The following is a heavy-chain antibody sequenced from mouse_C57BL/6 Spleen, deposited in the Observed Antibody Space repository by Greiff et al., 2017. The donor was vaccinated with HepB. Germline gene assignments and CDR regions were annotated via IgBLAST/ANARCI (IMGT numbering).Heavy chain of an antibody. Sequence: EAGGGLVQPKGSLKLSCAASGFSFNTYAMNWVRQAPGKGLEWVARIRSKSNNYATYYADSVKDRFTISRDDSESMLYLQMNNLKTEDTAMYYCVRNDYGDWYFDVWGTGTTVTVSS. CDR3: VRNDYGDWYFDV. CDR2: IRSKSNNYAT. D-gene: IGHD2-4*01. CDR1: GFSFNTYA. J-gene: IGHJ1*03. V-gene: IGHV10-1*01.